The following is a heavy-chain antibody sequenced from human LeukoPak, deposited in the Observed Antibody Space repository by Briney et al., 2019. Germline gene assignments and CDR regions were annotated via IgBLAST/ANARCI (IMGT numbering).Heavy chain of an antibody. CDR3: AKDMVTTVITGTLDY. CDR1: GFTFDDYA. Sequence: GRSLRLSCAASGFTFDDYAMHWVRQAPGKGLEWVSGISWNSATIAYAGSVKGRSIISRDNAKNSLYLQMNSLRAEDTALYYCAKDMVTTVITGTLDYWGQGALVTVSS. D-gene: IGHD4-17*01. V-gene: IGHV3-9*01. CDR2: ISWNSATI. J-gene: IGHJ4*02.